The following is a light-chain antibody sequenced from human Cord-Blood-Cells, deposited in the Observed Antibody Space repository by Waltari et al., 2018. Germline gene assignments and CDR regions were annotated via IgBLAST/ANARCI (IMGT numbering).Light chain of an antibody. Sequence: QSALTQPASVSGSPGQSITISCPGTRRDVGGYNYVSWYQQHPGQAPKLMIYDVSNRPSGVSNRFSGSKSGNTASLTISGLQAEDEADYYCSSYTSSSTLEVFGTGTKVTVL. CDR2: DVS. V-gene: IGLV2-14*01. CDR1: RRDVGGYNY. J-gene: IGLJ1*01. CDR3: SSYTSSSTLEV.